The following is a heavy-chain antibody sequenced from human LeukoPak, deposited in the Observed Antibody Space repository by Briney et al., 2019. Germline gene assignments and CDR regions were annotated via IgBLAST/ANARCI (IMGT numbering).Heavy chain of an antibody. CDR3: ARQPRVLPAAMFLLAFGAFYI. D-gene: IGHD2-2*01. Sequence: SETLSLTCAVSGGSISGAGYSWSWIRQPPGKGLELVASMSTSGRTFYLPSLESRLIISRDTSNNHFSLELSSVTAADTPVYYCARQPRVLPAAMFLLAFGAFYIWGQGKMVTVSS. CDR1: GGSISGAGYS. V-gene: IGHV4-30-4*07. CDR2: MSTSGRT. J-gene: IGHJ3*02.